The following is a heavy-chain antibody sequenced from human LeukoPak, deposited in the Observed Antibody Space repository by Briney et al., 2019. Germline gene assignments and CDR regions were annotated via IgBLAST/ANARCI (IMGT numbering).Heavy chain of an antibody. V-gene: IGHV1-18*01. CDR1: GYTFTSYG. J-gene: IGHJ6*02. CDR3: ARVPTLVVITVRYYYGMDV. CDR2: ISAYNGNT. D-gene: IGHD3-22*01. Sequence: ASVKVSCKASGYTFTSYGISWVRQAPGQGLEWMGWISAYNGNTNYAQTLQGRVTMTTDTSTSTAYMELRSLRSDDTAVYYCARVPTLVVITVRYYYGMDVWGQGTTVTVSS.